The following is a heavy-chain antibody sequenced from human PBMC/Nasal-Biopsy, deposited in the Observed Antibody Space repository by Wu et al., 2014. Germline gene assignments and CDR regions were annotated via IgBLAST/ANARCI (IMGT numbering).Heavy chain of an antibody. CDR3: AREQYPRAFYGMDV. Sequence: LSLTCAVSGGSISSALWWSWVRQVPREGDWSGLGEIRENGNTNHNPSLKRRVTISIDTSKNQVSLKLRSVTAADTAVYYCAREQYPRAFYGMDVWGQGAAVIVS. CDR1: GGSISSALW. D-gene: IGHD2/OR15-2a*01. J-gene: IGHJ6*01. V-gene: IGHV4-4*02. CDR2: IRENGNT.